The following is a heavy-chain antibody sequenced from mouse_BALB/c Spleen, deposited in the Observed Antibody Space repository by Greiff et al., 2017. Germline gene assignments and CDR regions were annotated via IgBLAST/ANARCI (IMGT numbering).Heavy chain of an antibody. V-gene: IGHV5-6*01. J-gene: IGHJ4*01. CDR1: GFTFSSYG. D-gene: IGHD1-1*01. Sequence: EVQGVESGGDLVKPGGSLKLSCAASGFTFSSYGMSWVRQTPDKRLEWVPTISSGGSYTYYPDTVTGRFTISRDNAKNTLYLEMSSLRSEDTAMYYCARENGSRYYAMDYWGQGTSVTVSS. CDR2: ISSGGSYT. CDR3: ARENGSRYYAMDY.